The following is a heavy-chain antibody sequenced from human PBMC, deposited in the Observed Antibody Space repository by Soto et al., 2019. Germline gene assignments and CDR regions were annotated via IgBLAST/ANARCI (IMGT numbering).Heavy chain of an antibody. CDR3: ARGLGLYYFDY. CDR1: GYTFTSYA. CDR2: INAGNGNT. D-gene: IGHD1-26*01. V-gene: IGHV1-3*01. Sequence: ASVKVSCKASGYTFTSYAMHWVRQAPGQRLEWMGWINAGNGNTKYSQKFQGRVTITRDTSASTAYMEPSSLRSEDTAAYYCARGLGLYYFDYWGQGTLVTVSS. J-gene: IGHJ4*02.